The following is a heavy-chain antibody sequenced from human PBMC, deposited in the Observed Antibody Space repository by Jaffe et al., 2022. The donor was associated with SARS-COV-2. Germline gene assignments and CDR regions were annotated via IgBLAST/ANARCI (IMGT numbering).Heavy chain of an antibody. D-gene: IGHD3-22*01. CDR1: GFTFNTHA. V-gene: IGHV3-23*01. CDR3: ANVFSYYDSSRI. Sequence: EVQLLESGGGLVRPGGSLRLSCAGSGFTFNTHAMSWVRQAPGKGLEWVAGIRSSGTSGNTYYADSVKGRFTISRDNSKNMLYLQMDSLRVEDTATYHCANVFSYYDSSRIWGQGTLVTVSS. J-gene: IGHJ4*02. CDR2: IRSSGTSGNT.